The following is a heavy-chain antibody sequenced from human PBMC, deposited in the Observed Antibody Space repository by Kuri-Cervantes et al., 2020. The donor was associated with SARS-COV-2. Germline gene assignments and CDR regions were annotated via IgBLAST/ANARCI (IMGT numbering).Heavy chain of an antibody. CDR2: ISGSGGST. Sequence: GGSLRLSCAASGSTFSSYAMSWVRQAPGKGLEWVSAISGSGGSTYYADSVKGRFTISRDNSKNTLYLQMNSLRAEDTAVYYCARGKDIVVVPAAIRYYYYYYMDVWGKGTTVTVSS. CDR3: ARGKDIVVVPAAIRYYYYYYMDV. J-gene: IGHJ6*03. D-gene: IGHD2-2*02. V-gene: IGHV3-23*01. CDR1: GSTFSSYA.